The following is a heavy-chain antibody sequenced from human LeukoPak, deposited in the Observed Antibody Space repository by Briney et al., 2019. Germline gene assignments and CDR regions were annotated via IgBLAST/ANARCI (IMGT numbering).Heavy chain of an antibody. CDR3: TTATVEMATIYYFDY. J-gene: IGHJ4*02. CDR2: IKSKTDGGTT. V-gene: IGHV3-15*07. CDR1: GFTFSNAW. D-gene: IGHD5-24*01. Sequence: GGSLRLSCAASGFTFSNAWMNWVRQAPGKGLEWVGGIKSKTDGGTTDYAAPVKGRFTISRDDSKNTLYLQMNSLKTEDTAVYYCTTATVEMATIYYFDYWGQGTLVTVSS.